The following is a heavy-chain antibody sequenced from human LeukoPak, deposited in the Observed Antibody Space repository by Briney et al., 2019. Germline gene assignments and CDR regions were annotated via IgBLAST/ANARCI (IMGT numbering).Heavy chain of an antibody. Sequence: GGSLRLSCAASGFTFSTYWMPWVRQAPGKGLVWVSRINGDGGSRNYADSVKGRFTISRDNAKNTLYLQMSSLRVEDTAVYYCASASSHRTAAGGDYWGQGTLVTVST. CDR1: GFTFSTYW. CDR2: INGDGGSR. V-gene: IGHV3-74*01. J-gene: IGHJ4*02. D-gene: IGHD6-13*01. CDR3: ASASSHRTAAGGDY.